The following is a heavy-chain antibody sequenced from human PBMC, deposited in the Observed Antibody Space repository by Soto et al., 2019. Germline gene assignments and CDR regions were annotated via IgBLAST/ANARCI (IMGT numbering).Heavy chain of an antibody. CDR2: IKQDGSEK. V-gene: IGHV3-7*01. CDR1: GFTFSNYL. D-gene: IGHD6-25*01. J-gene: IGHJ4*02. CDR3: AREKRANGYFDY. Sequence: EVQLVESGGGLVQPGGSLRLSCAASGFTFSNYLMSWVRQAPGKGLEWVANIKQDGSEKYYVASVNGRFTISRDNAKNSLYLKMHSLRADDTAVYYCAREKRANGYFDYWGQGTLVTVSS.